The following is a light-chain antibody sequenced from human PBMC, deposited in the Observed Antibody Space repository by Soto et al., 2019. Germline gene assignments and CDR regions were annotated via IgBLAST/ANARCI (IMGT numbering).Light chain of an antibody. CDR2: EVS. CDR1: SSDVGRYNY. Sequence: QSALTQPASVSGSPGHSITISCTGTSSDVGRYNYVSWYQQHPGKAPKLMICEVSNRPSGVSNRFSGSKSGNTASLTISGLQAEDEADYYCSSYTGSRTYVFGTGTKLTVL. J-gene: IGLJ1*01. CDR3: SSYTGSRTYV. V-gene: IGLV2-14*01.